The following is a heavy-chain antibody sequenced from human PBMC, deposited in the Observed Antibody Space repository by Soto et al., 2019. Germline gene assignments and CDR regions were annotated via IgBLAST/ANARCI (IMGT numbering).Heavy chain of an antibody. Sequence: GGSLRLSCAASGFTFSSYAMSWVRQAPGKGLEWVSAISGSGGSTYYADSVKGRFTISRDNSKNTLYLQMNSLRAEDTAVYYCANHLEDYSSPSAYWGQGTLVTVSS. CDR3: ANHLEDYSSPSAY. V-gene: IGHV3-23*01. CDR2: ISGSGGST. CDR1: GFTFSSYA. D-gene: IGHD4-4*01. J-gene: IGHJ4*02.